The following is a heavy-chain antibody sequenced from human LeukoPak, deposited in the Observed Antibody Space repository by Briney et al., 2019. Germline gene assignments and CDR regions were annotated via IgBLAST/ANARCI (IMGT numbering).Heavy chain of an antibody. Sequence: GGSMRLSCAASASTFSSNAMSWVSQAQGKGLEWVSATSGSGGSTYYADSVKGRFTISTDNSKNTTYLQMSSQRAEHTAVYYCAKVATDYVWGSYREDYWGQGTLVSVSS. V-gene: IGHV3-23*01. D-gene: IGHD3-16*01. CDR2: TSGSGGST. CDR3: AKVATDYVWGSYREDY. CDR1: ASTFSSNA. J-gene: IGHJ4*02.